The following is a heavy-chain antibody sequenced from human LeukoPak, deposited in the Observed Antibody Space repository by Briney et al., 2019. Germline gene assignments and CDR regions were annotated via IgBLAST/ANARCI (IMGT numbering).Heavy chain of an antibody. CDR1: GHSIINSYY. Sequence: PSETLSLTCTVSGHSIINSYYWGWIRQPPGKGLEWIGSIYHTGSTYYNPSLKSRVTISVDTSKNQFSLKLSSVTAADTAVYYCARLAGSKIDYWGQGTLVTVSS. CDR3: ARLAGSKIDY. V-gene: IGHV4-38-2*02. D-gene: IGHD1-26*01. J-gene: IGHJ4*02. CDR2: IYHTGST.